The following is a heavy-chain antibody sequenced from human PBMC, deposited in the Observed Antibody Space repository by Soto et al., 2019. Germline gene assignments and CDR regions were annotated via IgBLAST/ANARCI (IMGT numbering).Heavy chain of an antibody. CDR2: MNPNSGNT. CDR3: ARWDYGYYARFDY. V-gene: IGHV1-8*01. Sequence: QVQLVQSGAEVKKSGASVKVSCKASGYTFTSHDINWVRQATGQGLEWMGWMNPNSGNTGYAQKFEGRVTMTRNTSISTAYMELSSLRSEDTAVYYCARWDYGYYARFDYWGQGTLVTVSS. CDR1: GYTFTSHD. D-gene: IGHD4-17*01. J-gene: IGHJ4*02.